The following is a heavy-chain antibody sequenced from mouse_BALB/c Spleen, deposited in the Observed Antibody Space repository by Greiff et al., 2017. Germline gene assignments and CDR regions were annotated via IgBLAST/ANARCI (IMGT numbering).Heavy chain of an antibody. D-gene: IGHD1-1*01. J-gene: IGHJ2*01. Sequence: EVKLVESGGDLVKPGGSLKLSCAASGFTFSSYGMSWVRQTPDKRLEWVATISSGGSYTYYPDSVKGRFTISRDNAKNTLYLQMSSLKSEDTAMYYCARGGLLLRDFDYWGQGTTLTVSS. CDR3: ARGGLLLRDFDY. V-gene: IGHV5-6*01. CDR1: GFTFSSYG. CDR2: ISSGGSYT.